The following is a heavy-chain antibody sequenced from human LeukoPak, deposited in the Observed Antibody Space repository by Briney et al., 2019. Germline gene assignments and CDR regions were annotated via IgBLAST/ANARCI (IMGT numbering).Heavy chain of an antibody. V-gene: IGHV1-18*01. J-gene: IGHJ5*02. D-gene: IGHD1-26*01. CDR2: ISAYNGNT. CDR3: AGRPEWELPGWFDP. Sequence: GASVKVSCKASGYTFTSYGISWVRQAPGQGLEWMGWISAYNGNTNYAQKLQGRVTMTTDTSTSTAYMELRSLRSEDTAVYYCAGRPEWELPGWFDPWGQGTLVIVSS. CDR1: GYTFTSYG.